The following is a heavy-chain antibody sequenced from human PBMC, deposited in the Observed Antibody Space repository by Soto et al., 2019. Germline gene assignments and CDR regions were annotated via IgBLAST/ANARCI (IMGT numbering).Heavy chain of an antibody. Sequence: LSCAASGFTFSNAWMSWVRQAPGKGLEWVGRIKSKTDGGTTDYAAPVKGRFTISRDDSKNTLYLQMNSLKTEDTAVYYCTTKDYGDYRYGMDVWGQGTTVTVSS. V-gene: IGHV3-15*01. CDR1: GFTFSNAW. J-gene: IGHJ6*02. CDR2: IKSKTDGGTT. D-gene: IGHD4-17*01. CDR3: TTKDYGDYRYGMDV.